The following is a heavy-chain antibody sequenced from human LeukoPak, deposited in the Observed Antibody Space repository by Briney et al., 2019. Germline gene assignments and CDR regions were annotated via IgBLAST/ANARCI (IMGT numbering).Heavy chain of an antibody. CDR3: AKDFLRTMVRGVRGGY. D-gene: IGHD3-10*01. Sequence: GGALRLSCAASGFTFGGAGMQWGRQAPAKGLGWVAFIRWDGSDKHDADCVDGRFTVSRDNSKNTLYLQMNSLRAEDTAVYYCAKDFLRTMVRGVRGGYWGQGTLVTVSS. V-gene: IGHV3-30*02. CDR2: IRWDGSDK. J-gene: IGHJ4*02. CDR1: GFTFGGAG.